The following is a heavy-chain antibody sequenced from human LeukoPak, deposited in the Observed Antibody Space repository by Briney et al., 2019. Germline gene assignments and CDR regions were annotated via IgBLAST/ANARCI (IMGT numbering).Heavy chain of an antibody. CDR1: GGSISSYY. Sequence: PSETLSLACTVSGGSISSYYWSWIRQPPGKGLEWIGYIHYSVNTNHNPSLKSRVTRSVDTSKNQFSLKLSSVTAADTAVYYCASSFYSSGRLMDYWGHGNPVSISS. J-gene: IGHJ4*01. V-gene: IGHV4-59*01. CDR2: IHYSVNT. D-gene: IGHD6-19*01. CDR3: ASSFYSSGRLMDY.